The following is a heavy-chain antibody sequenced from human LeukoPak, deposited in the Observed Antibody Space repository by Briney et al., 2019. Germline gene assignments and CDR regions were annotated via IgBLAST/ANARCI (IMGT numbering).Heavy chain of an antibody. CDR1: GGSISSSSYY. V-gene: IGHV4-39*01. J-gene: IGHJ6*03. Sequence: PSETLSLTCTVSGGSISSSSYYWGWIRQPPGKGLEWIGSIYYSGSTYYNPSLKSRVTISVDTSKNQFSLKLSSVTAADTAVYYCARSHLDTMVRGVIIRGSYYYMDVWGKGTTVTISS. D-gene: IGHD3-10*01. CDR2: IYYSGST. CDR3: ARSHLDTMVRGVIIRGSYYYMDV.